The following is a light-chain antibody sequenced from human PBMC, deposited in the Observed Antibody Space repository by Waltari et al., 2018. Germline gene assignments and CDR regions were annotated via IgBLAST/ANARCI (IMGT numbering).Light chain of an antibody. Sequence: SPGERATLSCWASQSVGSSYLAWFQQKPGQAPRLLIYAVSSRATGIPDRFSGSGSGTDFTLTINRLEPEDSAVYYCQQYGSPPYTFGQGTKLEL. CDR3: QQYGSPPYT. J-gene: IGKJ2*01. V-gene: IGKV3-20*01. CDR1: QSVGSSY. CDR2: AVS.